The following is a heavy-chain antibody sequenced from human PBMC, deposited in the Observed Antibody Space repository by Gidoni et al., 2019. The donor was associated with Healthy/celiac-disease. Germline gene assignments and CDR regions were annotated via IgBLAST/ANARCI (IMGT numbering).Heavy chain of an antibody. J-gene: IGHJ6*02. D-gene: IGHD6-6*01. CDR1: GGSISRGGYY. Sequence: QVQLQESGPGLVKPSQTLSLTCTVSGGSISRGGYYWSWIRQHPGKGLEWIGYIYYSGSTYYNPSLKSRVTISVDTSKNQFSLKLSSVTAADTAVYYCARDLGTYSSSAGEYYYYGMDVWGQGTTVTVSS. CDR2: IYYSGST. CDR3: ARDLGTYSSSAGEYYYYGMDV. V-gene: IGHV4-31*03.